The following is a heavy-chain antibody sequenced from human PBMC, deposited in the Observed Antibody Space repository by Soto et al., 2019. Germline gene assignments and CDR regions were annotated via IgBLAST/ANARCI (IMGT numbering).Heavy chain of an antibody. CDR3: ARGTYPAYCDY. CDR2: IYYSGST. CDR1: GGSFSSDDYS. D-gene: IGHD3-16*01. V-gene: IGHV4-31*03. J-gene: IGHJ4*02. Sequence: QVQLQESGPGLVKPSQPLSLTCTVSGGSFSSDDYSWNWIRQRPGKGLEWIGYIYYSGSTYYNLSLKSRVSISVDTSKNQFSLTLRSVTAADTAVYYCARGTYPAYCDYWGQGTLVTVSS.